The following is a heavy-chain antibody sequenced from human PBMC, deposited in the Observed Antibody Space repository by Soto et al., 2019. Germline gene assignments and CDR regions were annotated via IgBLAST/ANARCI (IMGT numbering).Heavy chain of an antibody. D-gene: IGHD3-10*01. CDR3: ARAGDRNQDWYFDL. J-gene: IGHJ2*01. CDR2: IIPIFGTA. CDR1: GATFSSYA. Sequence: QVQLVQSGAEVKKPGSSVKVSGKASGATFSSYAITWVRQAPGQGLEWMGGIIPIFGTANYAQKFQGRVTITADESTSTAYMELSSLRSEDTAVYYCARAGDRNQDWYFDLWGRGTLVTVSS. V-gene: IGHV1-69*01.